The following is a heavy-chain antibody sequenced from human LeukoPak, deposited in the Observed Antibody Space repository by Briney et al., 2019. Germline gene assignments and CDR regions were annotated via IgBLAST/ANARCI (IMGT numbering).Heavy chain of an antibody. CDR2: IKQHGSEK. J-gene: IGHJ4*02. CDR1: GFTFSSYW. D-gene: IGHD3-3*02. V-gene: IGHV3-7*01. Sequence: GGSLRLSCAASGFTFSSYWMSWVRQAPGKGLEWVANIKQHGSEKYYVDSVKGRFTISRDNAKNSLYLQMNSLRAEDTAVYYCAREADDGIYYFDYWGQGTLVTVSS. CDR3: AREADDGIYYFDY.